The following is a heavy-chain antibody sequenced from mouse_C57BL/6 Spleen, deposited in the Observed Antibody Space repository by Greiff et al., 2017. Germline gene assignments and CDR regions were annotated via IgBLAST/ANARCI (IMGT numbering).Heavy chain of an antibody. J-gene: IGHJ4*01. D-gene: IGHD2-3*01. V-gene: IGHV5-2*01. CDR2: INSDGGST. CDR1: EYEFPSHD. Sequence: EVKLVESGGGLVQPGESLKLSCESNEYEFPSHDMSWVRKTPEKRLELVAAINSDGGSTYYPDTMERRFIISRDNTKKTLYLQKSSLSAEDTALYYCARHGNDGYYDAMDYWGQGTSVTVSS. CDR3: ARHGNDGYYDAMDY.